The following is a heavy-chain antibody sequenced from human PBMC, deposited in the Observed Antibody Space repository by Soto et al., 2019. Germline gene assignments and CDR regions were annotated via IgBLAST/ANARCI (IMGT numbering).Heavy chain of an antibody. CDR2: IIPIFGTA. Sequence: SVKVSCKASGGTFSSYAISWVRLAPGQGLEWMGGIIPIFGTANYAQKFQGRVTITADKSTSTAYMELSSLRSEDTAVYYCARDGTYCSGGSCYSIRWWFDPWGQGTLVTVSS. D-gene: IGHD2-15*01. CDR1: GGTFSSYA. CDR3: ARDGTYCSGGSCYSIRWWFDP. V-gene: IGHV1-69*06. J-gene: IGHJ5*02.